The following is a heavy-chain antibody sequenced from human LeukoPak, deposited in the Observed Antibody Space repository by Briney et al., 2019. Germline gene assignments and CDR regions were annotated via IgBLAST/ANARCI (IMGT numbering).Heavy chain of an antibody. J-gene: IGHJ6*02. CDR3: ARASSSSWYYSLTYYYGMDV. D-gene: IGHD6-13*01. CDR2: ISSNGGST. V-gene: IGHV3-64*01. CDR1: GYTFSSYA. Sequence: GGSLRLSCAASGYTFSSYAMHWVRQAPGKGLEYVSAISSNGGSTYYANSVKGRFTISRDNSKNTLYLQMGSLRAEDMAVYYCARASSSSWYYSLTYYYGMDVWGQGTTVTVSS.